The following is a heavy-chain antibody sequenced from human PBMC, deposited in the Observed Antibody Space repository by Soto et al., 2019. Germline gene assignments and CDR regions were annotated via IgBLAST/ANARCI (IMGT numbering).Heavy chain of an antibody. CDR2: ISNSGTYT. D-gene: IGHD3-10*01. V-gene: IGHV3-11*06. CDR1: GFTFSDYY. CDR3: VRGRGGD. J-gene: IGHJ4*02. Sequence: QAQLVESGGDLVKPGGSLRLSCAASGFTFSDYYMTWIRQAPGKGLEWISYISNSGTYTNYADSVKGRFTISRDNAKNSLYLRMTGLRAEDTTVYYCVRGRGGDWGQGTLVTVSS.